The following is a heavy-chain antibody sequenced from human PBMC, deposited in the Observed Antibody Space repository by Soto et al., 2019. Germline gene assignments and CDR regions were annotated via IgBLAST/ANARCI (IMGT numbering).Heavy chain of an antibody. D-gene: IGHD3-22*01. V-gene: IGHV1-69*13. J-gene: IGHJ3*02. CDR2: IIPIFGTA. Sequence: SVKVSCKASGGTFSSYAISWVRQAPGQGLEWMGGIIPIFGTANYAQKFQGRVTITADESTSTAYMELSSLRSEDTAVYYCARNKPAYYYDSSGYYSDYFDIWGQETMVTVSS. CDR3: ARNKPAYYYDSSGYYSDYFDI. CDR1: GGTFSSYA.